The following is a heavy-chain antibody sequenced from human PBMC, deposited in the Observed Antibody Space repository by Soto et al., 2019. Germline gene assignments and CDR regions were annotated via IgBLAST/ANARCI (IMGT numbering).Heavy chain of an antibody. D-gene: IGHD6-13*01. J-gene: IGHJ4*02. CDR1: GYTFTSYG. CDR2: ISAYNGNT. CDR3: ARESSSSCHDY. V-gene: IGHV1-18*01. Sequence: QVQLVQSGAEVKKPGASVKVSCKASGYTFTSYGISWVRQAPGQGLEWMGWISAYNGNTNYAQKLQGRVTMTTDTTTSTADMELRSLSSADTAVYYCARESSSSCHDYWGQGTLVTVSS.